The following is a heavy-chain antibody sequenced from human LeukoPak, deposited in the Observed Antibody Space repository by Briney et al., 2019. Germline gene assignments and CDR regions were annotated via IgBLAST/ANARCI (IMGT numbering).Heavy chain of an antibody. Sequence: PSETLSLTCAVYGGSFSGYYWSWIRQPPGKGLEWIGEINHSGSTNYNPSLKSRVTISVDTSKNQFSLKLSSVTAADTAVYYYARVRALYYFDYWGQGTLVTVSS. CDR2: INHSGST. J-gene: IGHJ4*02. CDR3: ARVRALYYFDY. CDR1: GGSFSGYY. V-gene: IGHV4-34*01.